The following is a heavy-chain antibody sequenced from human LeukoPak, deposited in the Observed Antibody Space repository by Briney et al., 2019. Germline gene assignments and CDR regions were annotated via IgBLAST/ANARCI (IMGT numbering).Heavy chain of an antibody. CDR3: AKAGTYYYGSGSDPHAFDI. V-gene: IGHV3-30-3*01. J-gene: IGHJ3*02. Sequence: QPGRSLRLSCAASGFTFSSYAMHWVRQAPGKGLEWVSVISSNGNTKYYADSVKGRFTVSRDNSKNTLYLQMNSLRAEDTAVYYCAKAGTYYYGSGSDPHAFDIWGQGTMVTVSS. CDR2: ISSNGNTK. CDR1: GFTFSSYA. D-gene: IGHD3-10*01.